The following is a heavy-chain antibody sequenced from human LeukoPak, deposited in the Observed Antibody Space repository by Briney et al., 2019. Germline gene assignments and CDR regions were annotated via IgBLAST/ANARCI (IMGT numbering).Heavy chain of an antibody. J-gene: IGHJ4*02. D-gene: IGHD5-24*01. CDR2: INPNSGGT. CDR1: GYTFTGYY. CDR3: ARETRRDGHVFDY. V-gene: IGHV1-2*06. Sequence: GASVKVSCKASGYTFTGYYMHWVRQAPGQGLEWMGRINPNSGGTNYAQKFQGRVTMTRDTSISTAYMELSRLRSDDTAVYYCARETRRDGHVFDYWGQGTLVTVSS.